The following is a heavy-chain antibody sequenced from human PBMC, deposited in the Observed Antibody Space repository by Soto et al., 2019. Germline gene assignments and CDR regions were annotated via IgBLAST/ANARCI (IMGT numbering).Heavy chain of an antibody. CDR1: RFTFSSYA. J-gene: IGHJ4*02. V-gene: IGHV3-23*01. CDR2: ITGSGGST. Sequence: GGSLRLSCAASRFTFSSYAMSWVRQATGKGLEWVSTITGSGGSTYYAESVKGRSTISRDNFKNTLYLQMNSLRAEDTAVYYCAKDLNTVVVTTGPHLCYWGQGTLVTVSS. D-gene: IGHD2-21*02. CDR3: AKDLNTVVVTTGPHLCY.